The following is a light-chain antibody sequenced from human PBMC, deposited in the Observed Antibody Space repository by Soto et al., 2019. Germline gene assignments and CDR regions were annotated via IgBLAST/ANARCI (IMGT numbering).Light chain of an antibody. CDR3: CSYTSSSTYV. CDR2: DVS. Sequence: QPVLTQPASVSGSPGQSSTISCTGTSSDVGGFNYVSWYQQHPGKAPKLMIYDVSNRPSGVSNRFSGSKSGNTASLTISGLQAEDEADYYCCSYTSSSTYVFGTGTKVTVL. CDR1: SSDVGGFNY. V-gene: IGLV2-14*01. J-gene: IGLJ1*01.